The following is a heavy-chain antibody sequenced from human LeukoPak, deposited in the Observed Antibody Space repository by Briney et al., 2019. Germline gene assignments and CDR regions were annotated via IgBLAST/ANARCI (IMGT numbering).Heavy chain of an antibody. D-gene: IGHD1-26*01. Sequence: ASVKVSCKASGYTFTGYYMHWVRQAPGQGLEWMGIINPSGGSTSYAQKFQGRVTMTRDMSTSTVYMELSSLRSEDTAVYYCARVGALLISLDYWGQGTLVTVSS. V-gene: IGHV1-46*01. J-gene: IGHJ4*02. CDR3: ARVGALLISLDY. CDR2: INPSGGST. CDR1: GYTFTGYY.